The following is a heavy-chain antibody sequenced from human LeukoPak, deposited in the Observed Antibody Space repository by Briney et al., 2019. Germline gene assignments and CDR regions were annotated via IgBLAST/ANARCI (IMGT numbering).Heavy chain of an antibody. D-gene: IGHD6-6*01. CDR1: GFTFSSYG. Sequence: GGSLRLSCAASGFTFSSYGMHWVRQAPGKGLEWVAFIRYDGSNKYYADSVKGRFTISRDNAKNSLYLQMNSLRAEDTAVYYCARDGSSPYYYYYGMDVWGQGTTVTVSS. J-gene: IGHJ6*02. CDR3: ARDGSSPYYYYYGMDV. V-gene: IGHV3-30*02. CDR2: IRYDGSNK.